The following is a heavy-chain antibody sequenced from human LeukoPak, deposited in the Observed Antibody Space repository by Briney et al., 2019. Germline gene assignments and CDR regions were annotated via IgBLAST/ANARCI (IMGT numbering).Heavy chain of an antibody. D-gene: IGHD5-12*01. CDR3: AKDGGYSGYDP. CDR2: ISISSNYI. V-gene: IGHV3-21*04. CDR1: GFTFSRYS. Sequence: GGPLRLSCAASGFTFSRYSMNWVRQAPGKGREWVSSISISSNYIYYTDSVKGRFTISRDNSKNTLYLQMNRLRAEDTAVYYCAKDGGYSGYDPWGQGTLVTVSS. J-gene: IGHJ5*01.